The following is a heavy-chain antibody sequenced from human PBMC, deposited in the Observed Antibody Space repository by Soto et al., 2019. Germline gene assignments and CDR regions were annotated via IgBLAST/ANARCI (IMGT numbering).Heavy chain of an antibody. CDR1: GASMNTYY. CDR3: ARGNTNGYYYMDV. D-gene: IGHD3-22*01. Sequence: QVQLQESGPGLVEPSETLSLTCAVSGASMNTYYWSWIRQPPGKGLEWIGYFYYSGLTNYNPSLKSRVTISLDTSKNQFSLKLSSVTAADTAVYFCARGNTNGYYYMDVWGRGTTVTVSS. J-gene: IGHJ6*03. CDR2: FYYSGLT. V-gene: IGHV4-59*08.